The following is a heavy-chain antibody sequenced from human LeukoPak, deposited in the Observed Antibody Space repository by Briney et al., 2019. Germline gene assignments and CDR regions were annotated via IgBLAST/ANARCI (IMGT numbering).Heavy chain of an antibody. CDR3: ARDYDAFPAATTTYYFDY. J-gene: IGHJ4*02. D-gene: IGHD2-15*01. CDR1: GFTFSSYA. V-gene: IGHV3-30*04. Sequence: GGSLRLSCAASGFTFSSYAMHWVRQAPGKGLEWVAVISYDGSNKYYADSVKGRFTISRDNSKNTLYLQMNSLRAEDTAVYYCARDYDAFPAATTTYYFDYWGQGTLVTASS. CDR2: ISYDGSNK.